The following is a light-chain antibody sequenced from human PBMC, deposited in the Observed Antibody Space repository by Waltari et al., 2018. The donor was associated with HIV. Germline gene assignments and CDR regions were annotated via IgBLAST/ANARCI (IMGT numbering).Light chain of an antibody. CDR1: QSVLFSSNNKNY. J-gene: IGKJ3*01. CDR2: WAS. V-gene: IGKV4-1*01. Sequence: DIVMTQSPDSLAVSLGERATINCKSSQSVLFSSNNKNYLAWYQQKPGQPPKLLIYWASTRESRVPDPFSCGGSGTDFTLTIRSLQAEDVAVYYCQQYYTTSLFTFGPGTKVDIK. CDR3: QQYYTTSLFT.